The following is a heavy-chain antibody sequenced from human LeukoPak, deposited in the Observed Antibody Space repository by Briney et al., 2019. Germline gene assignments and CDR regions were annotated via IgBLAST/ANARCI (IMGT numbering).Heavy chain of an antibody. CDR2: ISGSGGST. Sequence: GGSLRLSCAASGFTFSSYAMSWVRQAPGKGLEWVSAISGSGGSTYYADSVKGRFTISRDNSKNTLYLQMNSLRAEDTAVYYCASGPSLYCSSTSCYNYFDYWGQGTLVTVSS. V-gene: IGHV3-23*01. D-gene: IGHD2-2*02. J-gene: IGHJ4*02. CDR1: GFTFSSYA. CDR3: ASGPSLYCSSTSCYNYFDY.